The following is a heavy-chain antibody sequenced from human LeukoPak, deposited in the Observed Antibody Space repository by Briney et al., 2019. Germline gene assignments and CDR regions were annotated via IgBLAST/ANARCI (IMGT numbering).Heavy chain of an antibody. D-gene: IGHD2-15*01. V-gene: IGHV7-4-1*02. J-gene: IGHJ6*03. CDR2: INTNTGNP. CDR1: GYTFTSYA. CDR3: ARDYCSGGSCYNYYYYMDV. Sequence: ASVKVSLKGSGYTFTSYAMNWVRQAPGQGLEWVGWINTNTGNPTYAQGFTGRFVFSLDTSVSTAYLQISSLKAEDTAVDYCARDYCSGGSCYNYYYYMDVWGKGTTVTVSS.